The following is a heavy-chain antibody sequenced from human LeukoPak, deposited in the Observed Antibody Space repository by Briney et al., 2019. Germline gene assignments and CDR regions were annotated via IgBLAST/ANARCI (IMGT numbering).Heavy chain of an antibody. V-gene: IGHV3-23*01. CDR3: AKSRSSWATFDY. CDR2: ISGSGGST. CDR1: GFTFSSNA. Sequence: GGSLRLSCAASGFTFSSNAMSWVRQAPGKGLEWVSAISGSGGSTYYADSVKGRFTISRDNSKNTLYLQMHSLRAEDTALYYCAKSRSSWATFDYWGQGTLVTVSS. D-gene: IGHD6-13*01. J-gene: IGHJ4*02.